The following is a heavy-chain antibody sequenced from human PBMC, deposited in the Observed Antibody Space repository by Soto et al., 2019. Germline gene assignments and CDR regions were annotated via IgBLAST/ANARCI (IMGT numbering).Heavy chain of an antibody. V-gene: IGHV3-33*01. CDR2: IWYDGSNK. D-gene: IGHD2-15*01. CDR1: GFTFSSYG. CDR3: ARDGYCSGGSCYSVPVFDY. J-gene: IGHJ4*02. Sequence: QVQLVESGGGVVQPGRSLRLSCAASGFTFSSYGMHWVRQAPGKGLEWVAVIWYDGSNKYYADSVKGRITISRDNSKNRLYLQMNSLGAEDTAVYYCARDGYCSGGSCYSVPVFDYWGQGTLVTVSS.